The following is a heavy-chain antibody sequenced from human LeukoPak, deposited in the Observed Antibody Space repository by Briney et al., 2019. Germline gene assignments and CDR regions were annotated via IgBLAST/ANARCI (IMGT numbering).Heavy chain of an antibody. V-gene: IGHV4-59*01. D-gene: IGHD6-13*01. CDR1: GGSISRDY. CDR2: IYYTGST. Sequence: ETLSLTCTVSGGSISRDYRSWIRQPPGKGLEWIGYIYYTGSTNYNPSLKSRVTISVDTSKNQFSLKLSSVTAADTAVYYCARDRPGGSSLDYWGQGTLVTVSS. CDR3: ARDRPGGSSLDY. J-gene: IGHJ4*02.